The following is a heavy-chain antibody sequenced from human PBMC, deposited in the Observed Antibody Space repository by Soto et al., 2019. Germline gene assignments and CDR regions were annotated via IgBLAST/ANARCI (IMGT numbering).Heavy chain of an antibody. J-gene: IGHJ4*01. V-gene: IGHV3-33*06. D-gene: IGHD3-10*01. CDR2: IWYDGSNK. Sequence: QVQLVESGGGVVQPGRSLRLSCAASGFIFSNYGMHWVRQAPGKGLEWVAVIWYDGSNKNYAYSVKGRFTISRDNSKNTLYLQMNSLRAEDTALYYCAKGDDSGRAEWGHGTLVTVSS. CDR1: GFIFSNYG. CDR3: AKGDDSGRAE.